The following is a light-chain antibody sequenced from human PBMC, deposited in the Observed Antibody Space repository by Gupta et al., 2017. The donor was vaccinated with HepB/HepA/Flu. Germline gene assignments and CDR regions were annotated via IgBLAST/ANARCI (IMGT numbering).Light chain of an antibody. CDR3: QRSYSTPTT. CDR2: AAS. Sequence: DIQMTQSPSSLSASVGDRVTITCRASQSISSYLNWYQQKPGKAPRLLIYAASSLQSGVPSRFSGSGSGTDFTLTIIRLQPEDIATYYCQRSYSTPTTFGQGTKVEIK. CDR1: QSISSY. V-gene: IGKV1-39*01. J-gene: IGKJ1*01.